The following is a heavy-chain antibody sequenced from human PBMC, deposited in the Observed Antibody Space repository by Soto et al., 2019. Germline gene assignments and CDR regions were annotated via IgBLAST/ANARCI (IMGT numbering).Heavy chain of an antibody. CDR2: IYWDDDK. Sequence: QITLKESGPTLVKPTQTLTLTCTFSGFSLSTSGVGVGWIRQPPGKALEWLALIYWDDDKRYSPSLKSRLTITKDTSKNQVVLTMTNMDPVDTATYYCAHRLSRTPANGSWSWGPYYFDYWGQGTLVTVSS. J-gene: IGHJ4*02. D-gene: IGHD3-10*01. CDR3: AHRLSRTPANGSWSWGPYYFDY. V-gene: IGHV2-5*02. CDR1: GFSLSTSGVG.